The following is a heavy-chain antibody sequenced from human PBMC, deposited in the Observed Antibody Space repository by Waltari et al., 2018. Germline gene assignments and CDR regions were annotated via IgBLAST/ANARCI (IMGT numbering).Heavy chain of an antibody. CDR3: ARVWYYYYMDV. CDR2: ISYSGST. Sequence: QVQLQESGPGLVKPSETLSHTCTVSGGSISSYYWSWIRQPPGKGLEWIGYISYSGSTTSSPALKSRVTISVDTSKIQFSLKLSSLTAADTAVYYCARVWYYYYMDVWGKGTTVTVSS. J-gene: IGHJ6*03. V-gene: IGHV4-59*01. CDR1: GGSISSYY.